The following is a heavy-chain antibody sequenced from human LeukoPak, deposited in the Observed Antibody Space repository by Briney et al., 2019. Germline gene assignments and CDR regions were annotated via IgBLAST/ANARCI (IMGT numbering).Heavy chain of an antibody. CDR2: INSDGSST. CDR3: ARDPHNWNGPFDY. V-gene: IGHV3-74*01. D-gene: IGHD1-20*01. Sequence: GGSLRLSCAASGFTFSSYWMHWVRQAPGKGLVWVSRINSDGSSTSYADSVKGRFTISRDNAKNTLYLQMDSLRADDTAVYYCARDPHNWNGPFDYWGRGTLVTVSS. J-gene: IGHJ4*02. CDR1: GFTFSSYW.